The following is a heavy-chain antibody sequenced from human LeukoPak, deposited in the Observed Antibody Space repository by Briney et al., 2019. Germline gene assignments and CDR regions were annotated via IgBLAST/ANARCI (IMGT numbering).Heavy chain of an antibody. D-gene: IGHD4-23*01. V-gene: IGHV4-4*07. CDR2: IYSSGST. Sequence: PSETLSLTCTVSGGSINSYYWSWIRQPAGKGLEWIGRIYSSGSTNYNPSLKSRVSMSVDTSKNQFSLKLTSVTAADTAAYYCARGGKATVVTTWGQGILVTVSS. CDR3: ARGGKATVVTT. CDR1: GGSINSYY. J-gene: IGHJ4*02.